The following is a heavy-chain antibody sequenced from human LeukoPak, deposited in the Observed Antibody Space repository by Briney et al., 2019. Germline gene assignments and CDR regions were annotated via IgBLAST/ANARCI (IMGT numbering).Heavy chain of an antibody. D-gene: IGHD1-26*01. CDR3: GSRNGRYSRPYFFDF. CDR1: GYSFTTYW. V-gene: IGHV5-51*01. J-gene: IGHJ4*02. CDR2: IYPGNSDT. Sequence: GESLKISCKGSGYSFTTYWIGWVRQMPGKGLEWMGIIYPGNSDTRYSPSFQGQVTISADKSISTAYLQWSSLKASDTAIYYCGSRNGRYSRPYFFDFWGQGTLVTVSS.